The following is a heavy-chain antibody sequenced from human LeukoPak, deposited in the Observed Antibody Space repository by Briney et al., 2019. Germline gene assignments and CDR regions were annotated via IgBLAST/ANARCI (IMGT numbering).Heavy chain of an antibody. D-gene: IGHD1-26*01. CDR2: INPSDGST. CDR1: GYTFTSYY. CDR3: ARTQIGAPPDY. Sequence: ASVKVSCKASGYTFTSYYMHWVRQAPGQGLEWMGIINPSDGSTSYAQKFQGRVTMTRDTSTSTVYMELSSLRSEDTAVYYCARTQIGAPPDYWGQGTLVTVSS. J-gene: IGHJ4*02. V-gene: IGHV1-46*01.